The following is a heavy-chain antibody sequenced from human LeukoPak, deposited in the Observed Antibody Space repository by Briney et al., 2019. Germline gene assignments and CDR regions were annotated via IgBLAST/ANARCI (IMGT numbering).Heavy chain of an antibody. J-gene: IGHJ4*02. V-gene: IGHV4-59*01. D-gene: IGHD4-23*01. CDR1: GGSISSYQ. CDR3: ARVGVDYSGNIIKYFFDY. Sequence: SETLSLTCTVSGGSISSYQWSCIRQPPGKGLEWIGNIYYSGSANYNPSLKSRVIISVDTSKNQFSLKLSPVSAADTAVYYCARVGVDYSGNIIKYFFDYWGQGTLVTVSS. CDR2: IYYSGSA.